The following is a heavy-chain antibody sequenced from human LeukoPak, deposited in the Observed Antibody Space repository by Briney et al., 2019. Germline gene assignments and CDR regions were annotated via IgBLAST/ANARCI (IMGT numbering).Heavy chain of an antibody. CDR2: IYYSGTT. D-gene: IGHD1-1*01. J-gene: IGHJ4*02. CDR3: ARLRPNFWNFDY. Sequence: SETLSLTCTVSGGSISSSSYYWGWIRQPPGKGLEWIGSIYYSGTTYYSPSLKSRVTISVDTSNNQFSLKLASVTAADTAVYYCARLRPNFWNFDYWGQGTLVTVSS. V-gene: IGHV4-39*01. CDR1: GGSISSSSYY.